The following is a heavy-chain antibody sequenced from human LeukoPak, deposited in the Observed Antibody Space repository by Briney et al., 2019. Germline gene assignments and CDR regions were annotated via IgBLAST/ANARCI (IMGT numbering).Heavy chain of an antibody. V-gene: IGHV3-30*04. J-gene: IGHJ4*02. CDR2: ISYDGSNK. CDR1: GFTFSSYA. D-gene: IGHD2-21*02. Sequence: PGGSLRLSCAASGFTFSSYAMHWVRQAPGKGLEWVAVISYDGSNKYYADSVKGRFTISRDNSKNTLYLQMNSLRAEDTAVYYCAENLIGVTAIYYWGQGTLVTVSS. CDR3: AENLIGVTAIYY.